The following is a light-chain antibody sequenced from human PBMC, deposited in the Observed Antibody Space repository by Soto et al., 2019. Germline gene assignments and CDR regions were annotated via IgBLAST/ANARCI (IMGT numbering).Light chain of an antibody. Sequence: EIVMTQSPATLSVSPGERATLSCRASQSVSSSLAWYQQKPGQAPRLLIYGASTRATGIPARFSGSGSGTEFTLTISSLQSEDFAVYYCQQRSNWEYFGPGTKVDIK. V-gene: IGKV3-15*01. CDR3: QQRSNWEY. CDR2: GAS. CDR1: QSVSSS. J-gene: IGKJ3*01.